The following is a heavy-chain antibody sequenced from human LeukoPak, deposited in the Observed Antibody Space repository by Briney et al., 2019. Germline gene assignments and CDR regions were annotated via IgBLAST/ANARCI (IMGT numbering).Heavy chain of an antibody. CDR1: GFTFSSYA. V-gene: IGHV3-23*01. D-gene: IGHD3-3*01. J-gene: IGHJ4*02. CDR3: ARDFFRGVRSGLDY. CDR2: ISGSGGST. Sequence: PGGSLRLSCAASGFTFSSYAMSWVRQAPGKGLEWVSAISGSGGSTYYADSVKGRFTISRDNAKNSLYLQMNSLRAEDTALYYCARDFFRGVRSGLDYWGQGTLVTVSS.